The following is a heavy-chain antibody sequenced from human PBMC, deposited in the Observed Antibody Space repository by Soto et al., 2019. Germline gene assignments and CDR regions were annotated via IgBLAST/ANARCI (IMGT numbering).Heavy chain of an antibody. Sequence: PGGSLRLSCAASGFTFSSYAMHWVRQAPGKGLEWVAVISYDGSNKYYADSVKGRFTISRDNSKNTLYLQMNSLRAEDTAVYYCARARGGFWSGYYYAYGMDVWGQGTTVTVSS. CDR2: ISYDGSNK. CDR3: ARARGGFWSGYYYAYGMDV. V-gene: IGHV3-30-3*01. D-gene: IGHD3-3*01. CDR1: GFTFSSYA. J-gene: IGHJ6*02.